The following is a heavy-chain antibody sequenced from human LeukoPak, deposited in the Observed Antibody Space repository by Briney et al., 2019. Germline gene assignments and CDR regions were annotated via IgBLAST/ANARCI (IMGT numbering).Heavy chain of an antibody. CDR3: AKDQDYDFWSGYDY. J-gene: IGHJ4*02. Sequence: SGGSLRLSCAASGFTFSSCAMSGVRQAPGKGLEGVSSISGSGGSTYYAASVKGRFTISRDNSKNPLYLQMNSLRAEDTAVYYCAKDQDYDFWSGYDYWGQGTLVTVSS. D-gene: IGHD3-3*01. CDR1: GFTFSSCA. CDR2: ISGSGGST. V-gene: IGHV3-23*01.